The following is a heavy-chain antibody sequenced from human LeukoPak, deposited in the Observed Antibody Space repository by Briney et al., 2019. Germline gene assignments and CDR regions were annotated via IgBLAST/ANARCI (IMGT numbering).Heavy chain of an antibody. CDR1: GYTFTSYY. CDR2: INPSGGST. J-gene: IGHJ3*02. Sequence: ASVKVSCKASGYTFTSYYMHWVRQAPGQGLGWMGIINPSGGSTSYAQKFQGRVTMTRDMSTSTVYMELSSLRSEDTAVYYCAREGYCSGGSCYRHAFDIWGQGTMVTVSS. D-gene: IGHD2-15*01. CDR3: AREGYCSGGSCYRHAFDI. V-gene: IGHV1-46*01.